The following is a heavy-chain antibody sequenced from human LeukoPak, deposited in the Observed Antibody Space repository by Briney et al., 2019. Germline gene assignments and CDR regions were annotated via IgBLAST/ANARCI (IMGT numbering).Heavy chain of an antibody. D-gene: IGHD3-9*01. Sequence: GGSLRLSCAASGFTFSSYEMNWVRQAPGKGLEWVSYISSSGSTIYYADSVKGRFTISRDNAKNSLYLQMNSLRDEDTAVYYCASLYDIRSSYYYYGMDVWGQGTTVTVSS. J-gene: IGHJ6*02. CDR2: ISSSGSTI. CDR1: GFTFSSYE. V-gene: IGHV3-48*03. CDR3: ASLYDIRSSYYYYGMDV.